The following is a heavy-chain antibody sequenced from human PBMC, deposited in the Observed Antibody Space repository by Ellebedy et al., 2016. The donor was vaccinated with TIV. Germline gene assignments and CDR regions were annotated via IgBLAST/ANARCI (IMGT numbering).Heavy chain of an antibody. J-gene: IGHJ5*02. CDR2: IYKDGGT. Sequence: PGGSLRLSCAASGFTVNSYFMSWVRQAPGKGLEWVSIIYKDGGTNYTDSALGRFTISRDNSENTLYLQMVSLRAEDTAVYYCARDPGGGGNYGDNWFDPWGQGTLVTVSS. CDR3: ARDPGGGGNYGDNWFDP. D-gene: IGHD4-17*01. V-gene: IGHV3-66*01. CDR1: GFTVNSYF.